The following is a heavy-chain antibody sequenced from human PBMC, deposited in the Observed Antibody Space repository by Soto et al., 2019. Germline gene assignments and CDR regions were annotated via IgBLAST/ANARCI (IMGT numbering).Heavy chain of an antibody. V-gene: IGHV4-34*01. Sequence: SETLSLTCAVYGGSFSGYYWSWIRQPPGKGLEWIGEINHSGSTNYNPSLKSRVTISVDTSKNQFSLKLSSVTAADTAVYYCARGAGRRITIFGVAKYYYYGMDVWGQGTTVTVS. CDR2: INHSGST. CDR1: GGSFSGYY. D-gene: IGHD3-3*01. CDR3: ARGAGRRITIFGVAKYYYYGMDV. J-gene: IGHJ6*02.